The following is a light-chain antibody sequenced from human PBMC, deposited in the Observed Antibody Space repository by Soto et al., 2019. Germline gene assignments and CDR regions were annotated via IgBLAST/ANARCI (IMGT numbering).Light chain of an antibody. CDR2: DVK. V-gene: IGLV2-14*01. CDR3: SSYTSSNTLGV. J-gene: IGLJ3*02. CDR1: SSDVGGYDY. Sequence: QSALTQPASVSGSPGQSITISCTGTSSDVGGYDYVSWYQQHPGKGPKLLIYDVKYRPSVVSDRFSGSKSGNTASLTISGLQAEDEADYYCSSYTSSNTLGVFGGGTKLTVL.